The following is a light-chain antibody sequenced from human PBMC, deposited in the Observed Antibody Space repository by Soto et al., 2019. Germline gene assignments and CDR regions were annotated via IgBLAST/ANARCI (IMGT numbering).Light chain of an antibody. CDR2: AAS. Sequence: IQMTQSPTSLSASVGDRVTITCRASQDIRNFVAWYQQKPGKAPKLLIYAASTYQSGVPSRCSGSGSGTDFTLTINSLQSDDVGTYSCQKYSSVPVFGPGTKVEIK. J-gene: IGKJ3*01. V-gene: IGKV1-27*01. CDR1: QDIRNF. CDR3: QKYSSVPV.